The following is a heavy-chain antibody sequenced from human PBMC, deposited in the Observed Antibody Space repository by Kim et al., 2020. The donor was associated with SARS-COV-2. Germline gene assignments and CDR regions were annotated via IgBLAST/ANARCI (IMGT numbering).Heavy chain of an antibody. CDR3: AKDQDSGSYYGDS. D-gene: IGHD1-26*01. J-gene: IGHJ4*02. V-gene: IGHV3-23*01. Sequence: YYADSIKGRSTTSRDNSENTLYLQMNSLTVEDTAVYYCAKDQDSGSYYGDSWRRGTLVTVSS.